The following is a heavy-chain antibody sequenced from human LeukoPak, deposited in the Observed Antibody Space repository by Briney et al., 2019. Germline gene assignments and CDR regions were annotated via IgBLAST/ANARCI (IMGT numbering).Heavy chain of an antibody. CDR2: IAKTSGYM. J-gene: IGHJ4*01. CDR1: GFTFNTYN. V-gene: IGHV3-21*01. D-gene: IGHD1-1*01. CDR3: ARASGGDRGYDLNYFDY. Sequence: PGGSLRLSCAASGFTFNTYNMNWVRQAPGKGLGWVSSIAKTSGYMYYADSVRGRFTISRDNAKRSLYLQMNSLRAEDTAVYYCARASGGDRGYDLNYFDYWGQGILGTVSS.